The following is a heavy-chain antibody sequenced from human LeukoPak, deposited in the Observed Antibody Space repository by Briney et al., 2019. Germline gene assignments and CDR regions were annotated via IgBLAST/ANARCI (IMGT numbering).Heavy chain of an antibody. CDR3: ARSSHL. D-gene: IGHD3-10*01. CDR2: IYYSGIT. J-gene: IGHJ5*02. CDR1: GGSINSYY. Sequence: SETLSLTCTVSGGSINSYYWSWIRHPPGKGLEWIGYIYYSGITKFNPSLMSRVTISIDTSKDQFSLQLNSVTAADTAVYYCARSSHLWGPGTLVIVSS. V-gene: IGHV4-59*01.